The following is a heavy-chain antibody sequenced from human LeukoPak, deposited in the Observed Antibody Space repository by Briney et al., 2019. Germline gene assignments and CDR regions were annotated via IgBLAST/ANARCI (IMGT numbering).Heavy chain of an antibody. CDR1: GLAFSNYA. J-gene: IGHJ4*02. CDR3: AREGLAAAGAYY. CDR2: IYSGGST. V-gene: IGHV3-53*01. D-gene: IGHD6-13*01. Sequence: GGSLRLSCAASGLAFSNYAMNWVRQAPGKGLEWVSVIYSGGSTYYADSVKGRFTISRDNSKNTLYLQMNSLRAEDTAVYYCAREGLAAAGAYYWGQGTLVTVSS.